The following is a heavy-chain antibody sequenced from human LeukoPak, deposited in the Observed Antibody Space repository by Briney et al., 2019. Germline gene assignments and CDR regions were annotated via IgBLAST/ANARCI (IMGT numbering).Heavy chain of an antibody. D-gene: IGHD3-10*01. CDR3: ARIEYDVLLWFGESNNWFDP. V-gene: IGHV3-30*02. CDR2: IRYDGSNK. CDR1: GFTFSSYG. Sequence: GGSLRLSCAASGFTFSSYGMHWVRQAPGKGLEWVAFIRYDGSNKYYADSVKGRFTISRDNSKNTLYLQMNSLRAEDTAVYYCARIEYDVLLWFGESNNWFDPWSQGTLVTVSS. J-gene: IGHJ5*02.